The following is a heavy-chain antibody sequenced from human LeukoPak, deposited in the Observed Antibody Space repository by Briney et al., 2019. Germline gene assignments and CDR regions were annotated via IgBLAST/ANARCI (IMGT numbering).Heavy chain of an antibody. D-gene: IGHD4-23*01. Sequence: GGSLRLSCAASGFIFSTYWMTWVRQAPGKGLEWVANIKQDGGQIYYVDSVKGRFTISRDNARKELYLQMNSLRAEDTAVYYCAKALIYPYGGTTFDYDYWGQGTLVTVSS. CDR2: IKQDGGQI. CDR1: GFIFSTYW. CDR3: AKALIYPYGGTTFDYDY. J-gene: IGHJ4*02. V-gene: IGHV3-7*01.